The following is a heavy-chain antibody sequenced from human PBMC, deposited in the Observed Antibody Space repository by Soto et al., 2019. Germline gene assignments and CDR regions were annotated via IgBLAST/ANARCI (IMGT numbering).Heavy chain of an antibody. CDR2: IYYSGST. Sequence: SETLSLTCTVSGDSISGDFWSWIRQPPGKELEWIGYIYYSGSTNYNPSLKSRGTISVDTSKNQFSLKLSSVTAADTAVYYCARTDVEMATFDYWGQGTLVTVSS. V-gene: IGHV4-59*12. CDR1: GDSISGDF. J-gene: IGHJ4*02. D-gene: IGHD5-12*01. CDR3: ARTDVEMATFDY.